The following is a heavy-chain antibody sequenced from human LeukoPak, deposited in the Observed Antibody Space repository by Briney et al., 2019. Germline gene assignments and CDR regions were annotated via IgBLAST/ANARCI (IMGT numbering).Heavy chain of an antibody. D-gene: IGHD5-18*01. Sequence: PSETLSLTCTVSGGSISSGSYYWSWIRQPAGKGLEWIGRIYTSGSTNYNPSLKSRVTISVDTSKNQFSLKLSSVTAADTAVYYCARGPFGIQLWPNGAFDIWGQGTMVTVSS. CDR3: ARGPFGIQLWPNGAFDI. V-gene: IGHV4-61*02. CDR1: GGSISSGSYY. CDR2: IYTSGST. J-gene: IGHJ3*02.